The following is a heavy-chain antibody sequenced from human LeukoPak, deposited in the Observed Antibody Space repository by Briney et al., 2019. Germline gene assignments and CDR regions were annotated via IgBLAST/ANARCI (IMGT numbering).Heavy chain of an antibody. CDR3: ATISRPRGYDILTGPDDAFDI. D-gene: IGHD3-9*01. J-gene: IGHJ3*02. V-gene: IGHV1-24*01. Sequence: ASVKVSCKVSGCTLTELSMHWVRQAPGKGLEWMGGFDPEDGETIYAQKFQGRVTMTEDTSTDTAYMELSSLRSEDTAVYYCATISRPRGYDILTGPDDAFDIWGQGTMVTVSS. CDR2: FDPEDGET. CDR1: GCTLTELS.